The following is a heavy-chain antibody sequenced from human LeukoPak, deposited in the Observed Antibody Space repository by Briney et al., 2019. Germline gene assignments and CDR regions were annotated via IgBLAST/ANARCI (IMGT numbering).Heavy chain of an antibody. V-gene: IGHV1-2*02. J-gene: IGHJ3*02. D-gene: IGHD4-23*01. CDR1: GYTFTGYY. Sequence: GASVKVSCKASGYTFTGYYMHWVRQAPGLGLEWMGWINPNSGGTNYAQRFQGRVTMTRDTSISTACMELSRLRSDDTAVYYCATPTVGTSRFDGFDIWGQGTMVTVSP. CDR3: ATPTVGTSRFDGFDI. CDR2: INPNSGGT.